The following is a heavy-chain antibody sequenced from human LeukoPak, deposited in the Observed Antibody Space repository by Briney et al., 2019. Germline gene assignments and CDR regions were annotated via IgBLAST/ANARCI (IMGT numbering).Heavy chain of an antibody. CDR1: GGSISSGDYY. J-gene: IGHJ4*02. CDR2: IYYSGST. CDR3: ARDRSRALSF. D-gene: IGHD3-16*02. Sequence: SETLSLTCTVSGGSISSGDYYWSWIRLPPGKGLEWIGYIYYSGSTYYNPSLKSRVTISVDTSKNQFSLKLSSVTAADTAVYYCARDRSRALSFWGQGTLVTVSS. V-gene: IGHV4-30-4*01.